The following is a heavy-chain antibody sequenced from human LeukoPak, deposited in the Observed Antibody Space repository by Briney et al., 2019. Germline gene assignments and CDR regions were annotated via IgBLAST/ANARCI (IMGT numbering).Heavy chain of an antibody. V-gene: IGHV1-3*01. Sequence: GASVTVSCKACGYTFTSYAIQWVRQAPGQRLAWMGRINAGNGDTKYSQNFQGRVIITRDTSATTAYMELSSLRSEDTAVYYCARESPQRSGYSFPHWGQGTLVTVSS. CDR2: INAGNGDT. D-gene: IGHD5-18*01. CDR3: ARESPQRSGYSFPH. J-gene: IGHJ4*02. CDR1: GYTFTSYA.